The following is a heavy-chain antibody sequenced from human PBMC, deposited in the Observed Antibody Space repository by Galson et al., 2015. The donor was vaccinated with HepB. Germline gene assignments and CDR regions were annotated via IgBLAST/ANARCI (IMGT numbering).Heavy chain of an antibody. CDR2: IYYSGST. CDR1: GGSISSGGYY. D-gene: IGHD4-17*01. V-gene: IGHV4-31*03. CDR3: ARSIRHYGDCYFDL. Sequence: LSLTCTVSGGSISSGGYYWSWIRQHPGKGLEWIGYIYYSGSTYYNPSLKSRVTISVDTSKNQFSLKLSSVTAADTAVYYCARSIRHYGDCYFDLWGRGTLVTVSS. J-gene: IGHJ2*01.